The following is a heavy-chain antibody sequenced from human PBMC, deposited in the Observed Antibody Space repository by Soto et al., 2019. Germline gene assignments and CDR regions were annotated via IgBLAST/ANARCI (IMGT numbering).Heavy chain of an antibody. J-gene: IGHJ6*02. V-gene: IGHV3-53*04. CDR1: GFTVSSNY. CDR2: IYSGGST. D-gene: IGHD2-2*02. CDR3: ARDLGGEDCSSTSCYIYYGMDV. Sequence: EVQLVESGGGLVQPGGSLRLSCAASGFTVSSNYMSWVRQAPGKGLEWVSVIYSGGSTYYADSVKGRFTISRHHSKNTLYLQMNGRRAEDTAVYYCARDLGGEDCSSTSCYIYYGMDVWGQGTTVTVSS.